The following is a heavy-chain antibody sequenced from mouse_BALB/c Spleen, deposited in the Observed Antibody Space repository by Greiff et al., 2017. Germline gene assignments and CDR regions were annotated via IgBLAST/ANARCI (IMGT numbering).Heavy chain of an antibody. V-gene: IGHV5-15*02. Sequence: EVQGVESGGGLVQPGGSRKLSCAASGFTFSDYGMAWVRQAPGKGPEWVAFISNLAYSIYYADTVTGRFTISRENAKNTLYLEMSSLRSEDTAMYYCARDQDYYGSFWFAYWGQGTLVTVSA. J-gene: IGHJ3*01. D-gene: IGHD1-1*01. CDR1: GFTFSDYG. CDR2: ISNLAYSI. CDR3: ARDQDYYGSFWFAY.